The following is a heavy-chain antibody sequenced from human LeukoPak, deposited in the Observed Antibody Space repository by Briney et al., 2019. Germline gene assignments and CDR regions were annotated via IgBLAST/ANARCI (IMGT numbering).Heavy chain of an antibody. Sequence: PGGSLRLSCAASGFTVSSYAMHWVRQTPGKGLEWVAVISYDGSNKYYADSVKGRFTISRDNSKNTLYLQMNSLRAEDTAVYYCARSASTSYSYMDVWGKGTTVTVSS. V-gene: IGHV3-30*04. CDR1: GFTVSSYA. CDR2: ISYDGSNK. D-gene: IGHD4-11*01. J-gene: IGHJ6*03. CDR3: ARSASTSYSYMDV.